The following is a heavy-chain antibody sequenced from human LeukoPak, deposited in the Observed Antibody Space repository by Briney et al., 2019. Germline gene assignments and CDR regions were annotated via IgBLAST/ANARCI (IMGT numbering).Heavy chain of an antibody. J-gene: IGHJ4*02. D-gene: IGHD3-3*01. CDR1: GFTFSSYA. V-gene: IGHV3-23*01. CDR2: ISGSGGST. Sequence: GGSLRLSCAASGFTFSSYAMSWVRQAPGKGLEWVSAISGSGGSTYYADSVKSRFTISRDNSKNTLYLQMNSLRAEDTAVYYCAKVAIFGVVIPFYFDYWGQGTLVTVSS. CDR3: AKVAIFGVVIPFYFDY.